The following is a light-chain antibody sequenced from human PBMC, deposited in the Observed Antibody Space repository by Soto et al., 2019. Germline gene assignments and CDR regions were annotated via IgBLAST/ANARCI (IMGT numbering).Light chain of an antibody. V-gene: IGLV2-8*01. CDR1: SSDVGGYNF. Sequence: QSALTQPPSASGSPGQSVTISCTGTSSDVGGYNFVSWYQQHPGKAPKLLIYEVNKRPSGVPDRFSGSKSVNTASLTVSGLQAEDEADYYCSSHAGSNLVVFGGGTKLTVL. CDR2: EVN. CDR3: SSHAGSNLVV. J-gene: IGLJ2*01.